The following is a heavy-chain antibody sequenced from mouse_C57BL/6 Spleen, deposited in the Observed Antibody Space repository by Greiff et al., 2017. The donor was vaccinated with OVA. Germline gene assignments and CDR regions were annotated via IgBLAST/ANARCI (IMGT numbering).Heavy chain of an antibody. Sequence: EVKLMESEGGLVQPGSSMKLSCTASGFTFSDYYMAWVRQVPEKGLEWVANINYDGSSTYYLDSLKSRFIISRDNAKNILYLQMSSLKTEDTATYYCAGGLYDGYFYWYFDVWGTGTTVTVSS. CDR3: AGGLYDGYFYWYFDV. CDR2: INYDGSST. V-gene: IGHV5-16*01. J-gene: IGHJ1*03. CDR1: GFTFSDYY. D-gene: IGHD2-3*01.